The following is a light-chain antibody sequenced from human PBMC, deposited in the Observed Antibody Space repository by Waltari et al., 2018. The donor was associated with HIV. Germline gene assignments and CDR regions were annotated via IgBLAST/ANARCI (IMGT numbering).Light chain of an antibody. V-gene: IGLV1-44*01. CDR2: HNS. Sequence: PSASGTAGQRVTISCSGTSSNIGSNTVNWYQQLPGTAPKLLIYHNSQRPSGVPDRFSGSKSGTSASLAISGLQSEDEADYYCAAWDDSVNGLVFGGGTKLTV. CDR1: SSNIGSNT. CDR3: AAWDDSVNGLV. J-gene: IGLJ3*02.